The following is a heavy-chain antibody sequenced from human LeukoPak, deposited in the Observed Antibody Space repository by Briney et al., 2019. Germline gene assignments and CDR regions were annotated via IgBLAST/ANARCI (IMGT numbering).Heavy chain of an antibody. V-gene: IGHV3-23*01. Sequence: SGGSLRLSCAASGFTFSSYAMSWVRQAPGKGLEWVSAISGSGGSTYYADSVKGRFTISRDNSKNTLYLQMNSLRAEDTAVYYCARDRGNYYDSSGYSHWGQGTLVTVSS. CDR2: ISGSGGST. D-gene: IGHD3-22*01. CDR1: GFTFSSYA. J-gene: IGHJ4*02. CDR3: ARDRGNYYDSSGYSH.